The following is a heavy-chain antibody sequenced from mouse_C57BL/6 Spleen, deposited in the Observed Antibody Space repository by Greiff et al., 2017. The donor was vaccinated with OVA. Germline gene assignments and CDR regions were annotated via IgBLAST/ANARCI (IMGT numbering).Heavy chain of an antibody. CDR2: IYPGDGDT. CDR1: GYAFSSSW. D-gene: IGHD3-3*01. Sequence: VQLQQSGPELVKPGASVKISCKASGYAFSSSWMNWVKQRPGKGLEWIGRIYPGDGDTNYNGKFKGKATLTADKSSSTAYMQLSSLTSEDSAVYFCARETPPLEYFDVWGTGTTVTVSS. V-gene: IGHV1-82*01. J-gene: IGHJ1*03. CDR3: ARETPPLEYFDV.